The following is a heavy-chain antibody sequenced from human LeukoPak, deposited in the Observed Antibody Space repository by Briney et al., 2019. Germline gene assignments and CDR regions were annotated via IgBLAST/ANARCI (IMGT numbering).Heavy chain of an antibody. D-gene: IGHD6-19*01. J-gene: IGHJ6*02. CDR2: IIPIFGTA. CDR3: ARASYSSGWYVPYYYYGMDV. CDR1: GGTFSSYA. Sequence: SVKVSCKASGGTFSSYAISWVRQAPGQGLEWMGGIIPIFGTANYAQKFQGRVTITRDTSASTAYMELSSLRSEDTAVYYCARASYSSGWYVPYYYYGMDVWGQGTTVTVSS. V-gene: IGHV1-69*05.